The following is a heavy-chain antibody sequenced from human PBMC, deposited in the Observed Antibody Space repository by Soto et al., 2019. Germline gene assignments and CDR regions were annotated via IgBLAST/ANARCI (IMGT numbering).Heavy chain of an antibody. J-gene: IGHJ6*02. CDR3: ARDFGMDV. CDR2: ISYDGSNK. V-gene: IGHV3-30-3*01. Sequence: QVQLVESGGGVVQPGRSLRLSCAASGFTFSSYAMHWVRQAPGKGLEWVAVISYDGSNKYYVDSVKGRFTISRDNSKNTLYLQMNSLRAEDTAVYYCARDFGMDVWSQGTTVTVSS. CDR1: GFTFSSYA.